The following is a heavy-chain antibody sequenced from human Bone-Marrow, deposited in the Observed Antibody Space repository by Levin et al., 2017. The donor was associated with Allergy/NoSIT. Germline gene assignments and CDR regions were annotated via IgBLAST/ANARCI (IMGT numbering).Heavy chain of an antibody. CDR3: AKDNEGIAAGGRDFDF. D-gene: IGHD6-13*01. V-gene: IGHV3-23*01. J-gene: IGHJ4*02. CDR1: GFTFSDYA. Sequence: GGSLRLSCAASGFTFSDYAMTWVRQAPGKGLEWVSSISGSGGSTYYADSVKGRFAISRDNSKNTLYLQMNSLRGEDTAMYYCAKDNEGIAAGGRDFDFWGQGTLVSFSS. CDR2: ISGSGGST.